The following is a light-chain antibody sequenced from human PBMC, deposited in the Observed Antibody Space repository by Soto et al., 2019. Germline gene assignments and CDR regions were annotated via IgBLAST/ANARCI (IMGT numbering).Light chain of an antibody. CDR2: GAS. V-gene: IGKV3-15*01. J-gene: IGKJ1*01. Sequence: EILMTQSPATLSVSPGERATLSCMASQSVSSNLAWYQQKPGQAPRLLFYGASTRATGIPARFSGSGSGTEFTVTISSLQSEDFAVYYCQQYNNWPRTFGQGTKVEIK. CDR1: QSVSSN. CDR3: QQYNNWPRT.